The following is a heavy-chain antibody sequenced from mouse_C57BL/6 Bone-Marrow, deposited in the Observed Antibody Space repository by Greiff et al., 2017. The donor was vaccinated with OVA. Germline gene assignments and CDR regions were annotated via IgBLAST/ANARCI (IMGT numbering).Heavy chain of an antibody. D-gene: IGHD1-1*01. CDR3: AGGNFVSSFSAMDY. V-gene: IGHV14-3*01. CDR2: IDPANDNT. Sequence: EVQLQQSVAELVRPGASVKLSCTASGFNIKNTYMHWVKQRPEQGLEWIGRIDPANDNTKYAPKFQGKATMTADTSSNTAYMQLSSLSSGDTAVYCCAGGNFVSSFSAMDYWGQGTSVTVSS. J-gene: IGHJ4*01. CDR1: GFNIKNTY.